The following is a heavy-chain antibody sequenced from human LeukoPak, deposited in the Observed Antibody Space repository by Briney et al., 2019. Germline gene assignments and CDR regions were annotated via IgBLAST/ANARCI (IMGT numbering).Heavy chain of an antibody. CDR1: GGTFSSYA. CDR2: IIPIFGTA. Sequence: ASVKVSCKASGGTFSSYAISWVRQAPRQGLEWMGGIIPIFGTANYAQKFQGRVTITADESTSTAYMELSSLRSEDTAVYYCARGGSSGYYRADDAFDIWGQGTMVTVSS. J-gene: IGHJ3*02. D-gene: IGHD3-22*01. V-gene: IGHV1-69*13. CDR3: ARGGSSGYYRADDAFDI.